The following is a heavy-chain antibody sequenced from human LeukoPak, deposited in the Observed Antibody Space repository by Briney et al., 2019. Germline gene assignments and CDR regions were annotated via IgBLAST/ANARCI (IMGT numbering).Heavy chain of an antibody. CDR1: GFTFSSYS. D-gene: IGHD3-22*01. V-gene: IGHV3-21*01. CDR3: AREVGSGYYDSSGSAGY. J-gene: IGHJ4*02. CDR2: ISSSSSYI. Sequence: GGSLXLSCAASGFTFSSYSMNWVRQAPGKGLEWVSSISSSSSYIYYADSVKGRFTISRDNAKNSLYLQMNSLRAEDTAVYYCAREVGSGYYDSSGSAGYWGQGTLVTVSS.